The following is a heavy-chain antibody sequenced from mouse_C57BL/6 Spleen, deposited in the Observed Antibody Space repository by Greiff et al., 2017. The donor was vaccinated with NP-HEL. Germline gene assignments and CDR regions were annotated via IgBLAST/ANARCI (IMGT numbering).Heavy chain of an antibody. CDR2: ISSGSSTI. Sequence: DVKLVESGGGLVKPGGSLKLSCAASGFTFSDYGMHWVRQAPEKGLEWVAYISSGSSTIYYADTVKGRFTISRDNAKNTLFLQMTSLRSEDTAMYYCARPNYGKPLYYAMDYWGQGTSVTVSS. CDR3: ARPNYGKPLYYAMDY. V-gene: IGHV5-17*01. D-gene: IGHD2-1*01. CDR1: GFTFSDYG. J-gene: IGHJ4*01.